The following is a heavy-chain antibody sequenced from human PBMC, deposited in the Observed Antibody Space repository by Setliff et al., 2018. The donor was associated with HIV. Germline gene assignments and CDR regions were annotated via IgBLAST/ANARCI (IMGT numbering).Heavy chain of an antibody. V-gene: IGHV4-38-2*01. J-gene: IGHJ4*02. CDR2: IYTSGST. CDR1: GYSISSGYY. Sequence: PSETLSLTCAVSGYSISSGYYWGWIRQPPGKGLEWIGSIYTSGSTNYNPSLKSRVTISVDTSKNQFSLRLNSVTAADTAVFYCVGGVPLLPPHNWGQGTLVTVSS. D-gene: IGHD2-21*02. CDR3: VGGVPLLPPHN.